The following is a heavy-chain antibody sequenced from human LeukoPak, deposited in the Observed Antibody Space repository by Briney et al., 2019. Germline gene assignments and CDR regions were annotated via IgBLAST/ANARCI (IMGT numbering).Heavy chain of an antibody. CDR1: GFTFSSYA. V-gene: IGHV3-23*01. CDR3: AKGGYCSSTSCYVGWFDP. D-gene: IGHD2-2*01. CDR2: ISGGGGST. Sequence: GGSLRLSCAASGFTFSSYAMSWVRQAPGKGLEWVSVISGGGGSTYYADSVKGRFTISRDNSKNTLFLQMNSLRAEDTAVYYCAKGGYCSSTSCYVGWFDPWGQGILVTVSS. J-gene: IGHJ5*02.